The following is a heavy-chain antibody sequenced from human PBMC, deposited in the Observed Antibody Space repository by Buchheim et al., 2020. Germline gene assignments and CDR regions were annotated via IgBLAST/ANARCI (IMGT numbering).Heavy chain of an antibody. CDR1: GGSFSGYY. Sequence: QVQLQQWGAGLLKPSETLSLTCAVYGGSFSGYYWSWIRQPPGKGLEWIGEINHSGSTNYNPSLKSRVTISVDTSKNQFSLKLSSVTAADTAVYYCARGLRTSPRVRYYYDSSGILQAFDYWGQGTL. CDR2: INHSGST. V-gene: IGHV4-34*01. J-gene: IGHJ4*02. CDR3: ARGLRTSPRVRYYYDSSGILQAFDY. D-gene: IGHD3-22*01.